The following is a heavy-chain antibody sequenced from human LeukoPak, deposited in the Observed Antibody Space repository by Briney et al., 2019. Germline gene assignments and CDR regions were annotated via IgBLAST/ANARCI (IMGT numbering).Heavy chain of an antibody. J-gene: IGHJ4*02. V-gene: IGHV1-2*02. CDR2: INPNSGGT. D-gene: IGHD6-19*01. CDR1: GYTFTGYY. Sequence: ASVKVSCKASGYTFTGYYMHWVRQAPGQGLEWMGWINPNSGGTNYAQKFQGRVTMTRDTSISTAYMEPSRLRSDDTAVYYCARDRDGWYTFDYWGQGTLVTVSS. CDR3: ARDRDGWYTFDY.